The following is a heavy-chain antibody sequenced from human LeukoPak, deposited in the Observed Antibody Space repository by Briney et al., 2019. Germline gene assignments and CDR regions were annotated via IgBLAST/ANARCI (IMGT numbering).Heavy chain of an antibody. J-gene: IGHJ3*02. CDR2: IYYSGST. Sequence: SETLFLTCTVSGGSISSYYWSWIRQPPGKGLEWIGYIYYSGSTNYNPSLKSRVTISVDTSKNQFSLKLSSVTAADTAVYYCARRVVLLRGFAFDIWGQGTMVTVSS. CDR1: GGSISSYY. V-gene: IGHV4-59*01. D-gene: IGHD2-21*01. CDR3: ARRVVLLRGFAFDI.